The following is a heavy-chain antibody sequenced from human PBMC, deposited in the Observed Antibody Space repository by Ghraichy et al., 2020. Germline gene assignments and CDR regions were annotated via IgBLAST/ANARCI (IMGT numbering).Heavy chain of an antibody. CDR3: AKRNTYCGGDCSSRDETFDF. V-gene: IGHV3-23*01. CDR2: ITGSGGRT. Sequence: GGSLRLSCAASGFSFNNFAMNWVRQAPGKGLEWVSSITGSGGRTFYADSVKGRFTVSRDNSKNALYLQMDSLRADDTAIYYCAKRNTYCGGDCSSRDETFDFWGPGTLVTVSS. D-gene: IGHD2-21*02. CDR1: GFSFNNFA. J-gene: IGHJ3*01.